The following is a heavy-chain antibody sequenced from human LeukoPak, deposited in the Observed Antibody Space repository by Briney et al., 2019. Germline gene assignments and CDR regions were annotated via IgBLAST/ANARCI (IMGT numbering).Heavy chain of an antibody. CDR3: ARHVPIVVVTGLPRGYFDY. CDR1: GGSISSGSYY. Sequence: PSETLSLTCTVSGGSISSGSYYWSCIRQPAGKGLECIGRIYTSGSTNYNPSLKSRVTISVDTSKNQFSLKLSSVTAADTAVYYCARHVPIVVVTGLPRGYFDYWGQGTLVTVSS. V-gene: IGHV4-61*02. CDR2: IYTSGST. D-gene: IGHD2-21*02. J-gene: IGHJ4*02.